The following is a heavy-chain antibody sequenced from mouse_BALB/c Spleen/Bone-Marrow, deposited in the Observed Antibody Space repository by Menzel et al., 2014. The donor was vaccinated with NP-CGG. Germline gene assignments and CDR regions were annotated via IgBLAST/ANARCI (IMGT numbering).Heavy chain of an antibody. Sequence: VQLQQSGPGLVAPSQGLSITCAVSGFSLTSSGVHWVRQPPGKGLEWLGIIWAGGSTDYNSALVSRLSISKDNSKSQVFLKMNSLQTDDTAIYYCARGGDYGNSFAYWGQGTLVTVSP. CDR1: GFSLTSSG. CDR2: IWAGGST. D-gene: IGHD2-1*01. V-gene: IGHV2-9*02. J-gene: IGHJ3*01. CDR3: ARGGDYGNSFAY.